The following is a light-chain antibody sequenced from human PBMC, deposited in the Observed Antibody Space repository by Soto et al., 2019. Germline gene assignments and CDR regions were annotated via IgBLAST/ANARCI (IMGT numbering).Light chain of an antibody. V-gene: IGKV1-5*01. CDR2: DAS. CDR3: QQYNSYSLT. Sequence: DIQMTQSPSTLSASVGYRVTITCRARQSISSWLAWYQQKPGKAPKLLIYDASNLESGVSPRFIGSGSGTEFTLTISGLQPDDFATYYCQQYNSYSLTFGQGTKVDIK. J-gene: IGKJ1*01. CDR1: QSISSW.